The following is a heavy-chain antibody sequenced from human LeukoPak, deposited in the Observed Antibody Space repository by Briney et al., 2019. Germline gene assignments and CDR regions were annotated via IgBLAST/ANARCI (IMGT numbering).Heavy chain of an antibody. V-gene: IGHV1-18*01. J-gene: IGHJ6*03. Sequence: GSVNVSCKASGCIFINYGISWVRQAPGQGLDWVGWISVYNGNTDYAQKFQGRVTMTTDPSTPTHYMELSILRSDDTAVYDRARLQLGGSTPRYSYYYTDFWPKGTTVRVSS. CDR2: ISVYNGNT. CDR3: ARLQLGGSTPRYSYYYTDF. D-gene: IGHD1-1*01. CDR1: GCIFINYG.